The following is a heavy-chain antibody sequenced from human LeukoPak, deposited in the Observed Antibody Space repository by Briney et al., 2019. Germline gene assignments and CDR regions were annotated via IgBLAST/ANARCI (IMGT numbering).Heavy chain of an antibody. J-gene: IGHJ4*02. CDR3: ARGRLLPMGEDY. CDR2: MNPNSGNT. D-gene: IGHD2/OR15-2a*01. V-gene: IGHV1-8*01. CDR1: GYTFTSYD. Sequence: ASVKVSCKASGYTFTSYDINWVRQATGQGLEWMGWMNPNSGNTGYAQKFQGRVTMTRNTSISTAYMELSSLRTEDTAVYYCARGRLLPMGEDYWSQGTLVTVSS.